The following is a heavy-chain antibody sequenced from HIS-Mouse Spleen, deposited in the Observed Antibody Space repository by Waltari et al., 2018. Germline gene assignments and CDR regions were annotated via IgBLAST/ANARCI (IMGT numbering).Heavy chain of an antibody. CDR2: IYYSGAT. CDR3: AREIPYSSSWYDWYFDL. Sequence: QLQLQESGPGLVKPSETLSLTCTVPGGSISSSSYYWGWIRQPPGKGLEWCGSIYYSGATYYTPSLKGGVTISVDTSKNQFSLKLSSVTAADTAVYYCAREIPYSSSWYDWYFDLWGRGTLVTVSS. V-gene: IGHV4-39*07. J-gene: IGHJ2*01. D-gene: IGHD6-13*01. CDR1: GGSISSSSYY.